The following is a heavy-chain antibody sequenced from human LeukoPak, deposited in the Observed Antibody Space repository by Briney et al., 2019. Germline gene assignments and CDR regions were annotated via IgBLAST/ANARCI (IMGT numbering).Heavy chain of an antibody. Sequence: GRSLRLSCAASGFTFSSYAMHWVRQAPGKGLEWVAVISYDGSNKYYADSVKGRFTISRDNSKNTLYLQMNSLRAEDTAVYHCARDTLYGNYFDYWGQGTLVTVSS. J-gene: IGHJ4*02. CDR3: ARDTLYGNYFDY. D-gene: IGHD3-10*01. CDR1: GFTFSSYA. CDR2: ISYDGSNK. V-gene: IGHV3-30-3*01.